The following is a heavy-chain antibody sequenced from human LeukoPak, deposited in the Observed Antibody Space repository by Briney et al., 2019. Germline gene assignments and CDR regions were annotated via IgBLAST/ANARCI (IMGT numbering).Heavy chain of an antibody. D-gene: IGHD6-13*01. CDR2: IYYSGST. CDR3: ARRGSSWEFTYYFDY. V-gene: IGHV4-39*01. CDR1: GGSISSNSYY. Sequence: PSETLSLICTVSGGSISSNSYYWGWIRQPPGKGLEWIGSIYYSGSTYYNPSLKSRVTISVDTSKNQFSLKLSSVTAADTAVYYCARRGSSWEFTYYFDYWGQGTLVTVSS. J-gene: IGHJ4*02.